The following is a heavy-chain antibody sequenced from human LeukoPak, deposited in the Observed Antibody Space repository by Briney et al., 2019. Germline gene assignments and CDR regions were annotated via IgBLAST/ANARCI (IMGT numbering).Heavy chain of an antibody. J-gene: IGHJ4*02. D-gene: IGHD3-10*01. CDR2: IWYDGSSK. Sequence: GGSLRLSCAASGFTFNSYGMHWVRQAPGKGLEWVAVIWYDGSSKYYADSVKGRFTISRDNSKNTLYLQMNNLRAEDTAVYYCATYYGSGTTRGDYWGQGTLVTVPS. CDR3: ATYYGSGTTRGDY. V-gene: IGHV3-33*01. CDR1: GFTFNSYG.